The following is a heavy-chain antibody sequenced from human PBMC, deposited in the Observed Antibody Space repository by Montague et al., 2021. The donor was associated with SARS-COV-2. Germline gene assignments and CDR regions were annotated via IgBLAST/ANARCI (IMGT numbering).Heavy chain of an antibody. V-gene: IGHV2-70*04. J-gene: IGHJ4*02. CDR1: GFSLSTSLMR. D-gene: IGHD3-9*01. Sequence: VKPTQTLTLTCTFSGFSLSTSLMRASWIRQPPGKSLEWLARIXVDDDKFYSTSLKTRLTISKDTSKNQVVLTMTNMDPVDTATYYCARSYYDILTAYYTPFDYWGQGTLVTVSS. CDR2: IXVDDDK. CDR3: ARSYYDILTAYYTPFDY.